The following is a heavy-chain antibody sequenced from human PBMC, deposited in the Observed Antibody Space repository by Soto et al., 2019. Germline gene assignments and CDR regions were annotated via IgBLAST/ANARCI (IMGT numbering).Heavy chain of an antibody. Sequence: GGSLRLSCAASGFTVSSNYMSWVRQAPGKGLEWVSVIYSGGSTYYADSLKGRFTIPRDNSKNTLYLQMNSLRAEDTAVYYCARGRNSNPLPDYYYYYMDVWGKGTTVTVSS. CDR3: ARGRNSNPLPDYYYYYMDV. CDR1: GFTVSSNY. V-gene: IGHV3-66*01. CDR2: IYSGGST. J-gene: IGHJ6*03. D-gene: IGHD4-4*01.